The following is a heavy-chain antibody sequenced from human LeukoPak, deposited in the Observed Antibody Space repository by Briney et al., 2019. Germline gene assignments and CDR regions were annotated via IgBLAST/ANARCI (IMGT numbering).Heavy chain of an antibody. CDR2: IYSRGST. D-gene: IGHD5-18*01. Sequence: SETLSLTCSVSGGSIRSNYWSWIRQPAGKGLEWIGRIYSRGSTNYNPSLRSRVTMSVDTSKNQFSLKLSSVTAADTAVYYCARGGRSFGYSLDYWGQGTLVTVSS. V-gene: IGHV4-4*07. CDR3: ARGGRSFGYSLDY. J-gene: IGHJ4*02. CDR1: GGSIRSNY.